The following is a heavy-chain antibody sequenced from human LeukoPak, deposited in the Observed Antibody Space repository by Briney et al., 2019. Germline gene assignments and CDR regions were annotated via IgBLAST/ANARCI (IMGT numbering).Heavy chain of an antibody. Sequence: GGSLRLSCGASGFIFSGFGMHWVRKARGKGLEWGAAIRYDGTKKFYGKSVKGRFTISRDNSKNPLYLQMISLRGEDTAVYFCARGLRDSSGYYYGPDYWGQGTVVTVSS. J-gene: IGHJ4*02. CDR1: GFIFSGFG. V-gene: IGHV3-33*01. CDR3: ARGLRDSSGYYYGPDY. CDR2: IRYDGTKK. D-gene: IGHD3-22*01.